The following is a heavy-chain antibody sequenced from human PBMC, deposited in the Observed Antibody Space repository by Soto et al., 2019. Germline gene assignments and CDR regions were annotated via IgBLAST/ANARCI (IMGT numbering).Heavy chain of an antibody. Sequence: QITLKESGPTLVKPTKTLTLTCTFSGFSLTTSGVGVVWIRQPPGKALECLALIYWDDDKRYSPSLQSRLSITKDTSKTQVVLTMTNVDPVDTATYYCAHIPNYYQYDWFDPWGQGTLVSVSS. CDR2: IYWDDDK. D-gene: IGHD3-16*01. CDR3: AHIPNYYQYDWFDP. J-gene: IGHJ5*02. V-gene: IGHV2-5*02. CDR1: GFSLTTSGVG.